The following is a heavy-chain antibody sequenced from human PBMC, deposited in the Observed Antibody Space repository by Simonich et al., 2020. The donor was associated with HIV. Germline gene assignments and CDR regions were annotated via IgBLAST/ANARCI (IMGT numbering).Heavy chain of an antibody. CDR3: ARDRDFTIYAFDI. D-gene: IGHD3-10*01. CDR1: GGSISGYY. CDR2: IYTSGST. Sequence: QVQLQESGPGLVKPSETLSLTCTVSGGSISGYYWSWIRQPAGKGLEWIGRIYTSGSTNYNPPLKSRVTISVDKSKNKFSLKLSSVTAADTAVYYCARDRDFTIYAFDIWGQGTMVTVSS. J-gene: IGHJ3*02. V-gene: IGHV4-4*07.